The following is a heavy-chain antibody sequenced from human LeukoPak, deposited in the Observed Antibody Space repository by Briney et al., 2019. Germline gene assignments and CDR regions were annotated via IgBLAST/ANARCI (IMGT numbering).Heavy chain of an antibody. J-gene: IGHJ4*02. CDR3: ARGLYYYDSSVGY. Sequence: SETLSLTCTVSGGLISISTYYWGWIRQPPGKGLEWIGSIYYSGTTHYNPSLKSRVTIAVDTSKNQFSLKLISVTAADTAVYYCARGLYYYDSSVGYWGQGTLVTVSS. CDR1: GGLISISTYY. CDR2: IYYSGTT. D-gene: IGHD3-22*01. V-gene: IGHV4-39*07.